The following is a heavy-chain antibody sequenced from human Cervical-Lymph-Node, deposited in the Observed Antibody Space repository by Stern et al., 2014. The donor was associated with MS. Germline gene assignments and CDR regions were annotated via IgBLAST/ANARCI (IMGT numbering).Heavy chain of an antibody. CDR3: ARERQQYCNSEGCSYWYFDL. D-gene: IGHD2/OR15-2a*01. CDR2: IYHIGAS. CDR1: GGSVSSTNW. Sequence: QVQLQESGPGLVKPSGTLSLTCAVSGGSVSSTNWWSWVRQSPGKGLEWIGNIYHIGASNYRPSRRSRVSISLDNSKNHLSLHLTSVTAADTAVYYCARERQQYCNSEGCSYWYFDLWGRGTLVTVSS. J-gene: IGHJ2*01. V-gene: IGHV4-4*02.